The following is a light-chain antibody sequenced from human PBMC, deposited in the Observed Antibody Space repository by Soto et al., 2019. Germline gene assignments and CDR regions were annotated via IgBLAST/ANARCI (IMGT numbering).Light chain of an antibody. V-gene: IGKV3-20*01. Sequence: DIVLTQSPGTLSLSPGERATLSCRASQSVRSRYLAWYQQKAGQAPRLLIYDASRRATGNPDRFSGSGSGTDFTLTISRLEPEDFAVYYCQQYGSSVTFGGGTKVEIK. J-gene: IGKJ4*01. CDR2: DAS. CDR3: QQYGSSVT. CDR1: QSVRSRY.